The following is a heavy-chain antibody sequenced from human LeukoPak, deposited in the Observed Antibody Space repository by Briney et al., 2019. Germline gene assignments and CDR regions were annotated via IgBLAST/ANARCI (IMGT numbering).Heavy chain of an antibody. CDR2: INDDGSDT. CDR1: GFTFKLYW. CDR3: AKVISALLRGVISAFDY. J-gene: IGHJ4*02. Sequence: GGSLRLSCAVSGFTFKLYWMHWVRQAPGKGPVWVSRINDDGSDTTYADSVKGRFTISRDDAKNMLFLQMNSLRAEDTAVYYCAKVISALLRGVISAFDYWGQGTLVTVSS. D-gene: IGHD3-10*01. V-gene: IGHV3-74*01.